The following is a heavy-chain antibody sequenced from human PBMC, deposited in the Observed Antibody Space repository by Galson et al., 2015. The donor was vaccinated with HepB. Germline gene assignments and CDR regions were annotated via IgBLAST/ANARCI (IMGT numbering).Heavy chain of an antibody. CDR2: IYSGGST. CDR1: GFTVSSNY. CDR3: ASEASHYDSSGYYH. Sequence: SLRLSCAASGFTVSSNYMSWVRQAPGKGLEWVSVIYSGGSTYYADSVKGRFTISRDNSKNTLYLQMNSLRAEDTAVYYCASEASHYDSSGYYHWGQGTLVTVSS. D-gene: IGHD3-22*01. V-gene: IGHV3-66*01. J-gene: IGHJ5*02.